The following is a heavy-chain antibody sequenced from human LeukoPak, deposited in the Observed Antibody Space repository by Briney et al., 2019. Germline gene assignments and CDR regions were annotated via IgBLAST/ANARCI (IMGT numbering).Heavy chain of an antibody. CDR1: GFTFSNAW. J-gene: IGHJ4*02. Sequence: GGSLRLSCAASGFTFSNAWMSWVRQAPGKGLEWVGRIKSKTDGGTTDYAAPVKGRITISRDDSKNTLYLQMNSLKTEDTAVYYCTTDQYYDSSGYYQYFDYWGQGTLVTVSS. CDR3: TTDQYYDSSGYYQYFDY. V-gene: IGHV3-15*01. CDR2: IKSKTDGGTT. D-gene: IGHD3-22*01.